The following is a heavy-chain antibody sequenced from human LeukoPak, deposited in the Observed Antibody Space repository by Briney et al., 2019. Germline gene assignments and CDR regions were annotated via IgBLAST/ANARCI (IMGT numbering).Heavy chain of an antibody. V-gene: IGHV3-23*01. CDR2: IGTSGDRT. CDR3: ARDRPYFHY. Sequence: GGSLRLSCSASGFTFSSSVVSWVRQAPGKGLEWVSAIGTSGDRTFYADSVKGRFTISRDNSKNTLYLQMNSLRAEDTAVYYCARDRPYFHYWGQGTLVTVSS. CDR1: GFTFSSSV. J-gene: IGHJ4*02.